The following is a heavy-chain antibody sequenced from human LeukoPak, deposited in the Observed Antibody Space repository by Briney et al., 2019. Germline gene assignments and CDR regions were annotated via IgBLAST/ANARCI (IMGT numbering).Heavy chain of an antibody. CDR2: ISSSSSYI. CDR1: GFTFSSYS. J-gene: IGHJ4*02. Sequence: GGSLRLSCAASGFTFSSYSMNWVRRAPGKGLEWVSSISSSSSYIYYADSVKGRFTISRDNAKNSLYLQMNSLRAEDTAVYYCARTQGYYYGSGSYYFDYWGQGTLVTVSS. CDR3: ARTQGYYYGSGSYYFDY. D-gene: IGHD3-10*01. V-gene: IGHV3-21*01.